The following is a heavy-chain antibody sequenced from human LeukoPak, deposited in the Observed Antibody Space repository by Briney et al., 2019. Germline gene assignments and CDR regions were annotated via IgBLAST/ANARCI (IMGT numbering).Heavy chain of an antibody. Sequence: GGSLRLSCAASGFTFDDYAMHWVRQGPGKGLEWVSLISGDGGSTYYADSVKGRFTISRDNSKNTVYLQMNSLRAEDTAVYYCAKVGWDQYYFDYWGQGTLVTVSS. CDR3: AKVGWDQYYFDY. CDR2: ISGDGGST. D-gene: IGHD6-19*01. CDR1: GFTFDDYA. V-gene: IGHV3-43*02. J-gene: IGHJ4*02.